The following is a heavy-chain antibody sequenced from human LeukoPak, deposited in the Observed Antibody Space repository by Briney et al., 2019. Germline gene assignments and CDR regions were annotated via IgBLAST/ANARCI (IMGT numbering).Heavy chain of an antibody. V-gene: IGHV4-34*01. D-gene: IGHD6-13*01. CDR3: ARWSYSTTWHCDY. Sequence: SGTLSLTCAVYGGSFSEYYWSWIRQPPGKGLEWIGEINHGGSTNYNLSLKSRVTILVDTSKNQFSLKVNSVTAADTAVYYCARWSYSTTWHCDYWSRGTLVTVSS. CDR2: INHGGST. CDR1: GGSFSEYY. J-gene: IGHJ4*02.